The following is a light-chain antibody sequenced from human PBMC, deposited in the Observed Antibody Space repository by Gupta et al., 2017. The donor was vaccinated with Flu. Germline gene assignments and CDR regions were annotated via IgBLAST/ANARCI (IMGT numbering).Light chain of an antibody. V-gene: IGLV8-61*01. CDR1: SGSVSTSYY. CDR3: VLYMGSGIWV. J-gene: IGLJ3*02. Sequence: QTVVTQEPSFSVSPGGPVTLTCGLGSGSVSTSYYPSWYQQTPGQAPRTLIYSTNTRSSGVPDRFSGSILGNKATLTITGAQADDESDYYCVLYMGSGIWVFGGGTKLTVL. CDR2: STN.